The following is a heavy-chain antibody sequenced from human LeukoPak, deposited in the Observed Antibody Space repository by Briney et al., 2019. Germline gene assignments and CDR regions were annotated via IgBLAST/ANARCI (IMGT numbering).Heavy chain of an antibody. V-gene: IGHV4-31*03. Sequence: RTSETLSLTCTVSGGSISSGGYYWSWIRQHPGKSLEWIGHIYYSGTNYYNPSLKSRLTISVDTSKNQFSLKLSSVTAADTAVYYCATYGDYSFDIWGQGTMVTVSS. CDR1: GGSISSGGYY. CDR3: ATYGDYSFDI. CDR2: IYYSGTN. D-gene: IGHD4-17*01. J-gene: IGHJ3*02.